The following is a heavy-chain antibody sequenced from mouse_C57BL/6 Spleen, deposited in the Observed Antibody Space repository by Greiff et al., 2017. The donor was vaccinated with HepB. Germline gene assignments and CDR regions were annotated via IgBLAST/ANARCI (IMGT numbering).Heavy chain of an antibody. J-gene: IGHJ2*01. V-gene: IGHV1-82*01. CDR3: ARYYYDYEYYFDY. D-gene: IGHD2-4*01. Sequence: VQLQESGPELVKPGASVKISCKASGYAFSSSWMNWVKQRPGKGLEWIGRIYPGDGDTNYNGKFKGKATLTADKSSSTAYMQLSSLPSEDSAVYFCARYYYDYEYYFDYWGQGTTLTVSS. CDR1: GYAFSSSW. CDR2: IYPGDGDT.